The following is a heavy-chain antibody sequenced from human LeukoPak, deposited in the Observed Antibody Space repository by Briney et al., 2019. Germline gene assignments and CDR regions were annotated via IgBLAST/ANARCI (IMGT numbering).Heavy chain of an antibody. CDR1: GFTFSSYG. CDR2: TRNDGTIK. Sequence: PGGSLRLSCAASGFTFSSYGMHWVRQAPGKGLEWVAATRNDGTIKYYTDSVKGRFTISRDNSNNTLYLQMNTLRAEDTAVYYCARHNGDYAGINLDYWGQGTLVTVSS. D-gene: IGHD4-17*01. V-gene: IGHV3-33*01. CDR3: ARHNGDYAGINLDY. J-gene: IGHJ4*02.